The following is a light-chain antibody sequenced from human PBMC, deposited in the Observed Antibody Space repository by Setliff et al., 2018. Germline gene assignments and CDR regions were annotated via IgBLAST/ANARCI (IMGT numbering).Light chain of an antibody. Sequence: QSALTQPRSVSGSPGQSVTISCTGASRDVGAYNYVSWYQQHPGKVPKLMIYDVTKRPSGVPDRFSGSKSGNTASLTVSGLQAEDEADYYCAAWDDSLSGVVFGGGTKVTVL. CDR2: DVT. CDR1: SRDVGAYNY. V-gene: IGLV2-11*01. CDR3: AAWDDSLSGVV. J-gene: IGLJ2*01.